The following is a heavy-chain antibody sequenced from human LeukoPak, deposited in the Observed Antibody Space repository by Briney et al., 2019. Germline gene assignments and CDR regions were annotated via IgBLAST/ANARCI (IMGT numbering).Heavy chain of an antibody. V-gene: IGHV4-34*01. J-gene: IGHJ4*02. CDR3: ARRSLYCSSTSCYGFDY. D-gene: IGHD2-2*01. CDR2: INHSGST. CDR1: GGSFSGYY. Sequence: SETLSLTCAVYGGSFSGYYWSWIRQPPGKGLEWIGEINHSGSTNYNPPLKSRVTISVDTSKNQFSLKLSSVTAADTAVYYCARRSLYCSSTSCYGFDYWGQGTLVTVSS.